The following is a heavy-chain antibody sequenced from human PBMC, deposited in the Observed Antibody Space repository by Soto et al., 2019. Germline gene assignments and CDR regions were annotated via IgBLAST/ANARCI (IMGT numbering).Heavy chain of an antibody. CDR2: IDYSGST. D-gene: IGHD2-2*01. CDR3: GRYCSSTSCYDNWFDP. Sequence: QLQLQESGPGLVKPSETLSLTCTVSGGSISSSSYYWGWIRQPPGKGLEWIGSIDYSGSTYYNPSLKSRVTRSVDTSKNQFSLKLSSVTAADTAVYYCGRYCSSTSCYDNWFDPWGQGTLVTVSS. CDR1: GGSISSSSYY. V-gene: IGHV4-39*01. J-gene: IGHJ5*02.